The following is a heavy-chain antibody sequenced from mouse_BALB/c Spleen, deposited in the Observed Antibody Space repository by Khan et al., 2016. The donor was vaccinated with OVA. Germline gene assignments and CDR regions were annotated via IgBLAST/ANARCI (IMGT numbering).Heavy chain of an antibody. CDR2: IWGDGST. CDR3: ARKSALTYAMDY. J-gene: IGHJ4*01. D-gene: IGHD1-1*01. Sequence: QVQLKESGPGLVAPSQSLSITCTVSGFSLSRYSVHWVRRPPGKGLEWLGMIWGDGSTDYNSALKSRLSISKDNSKSQVFLKMNSLQSDDTAMYYCARKSALTYAMDYWGQGTSVTVSS. CDR1: GFSLSRYS. V-gene: IGHV2-6-4*01.